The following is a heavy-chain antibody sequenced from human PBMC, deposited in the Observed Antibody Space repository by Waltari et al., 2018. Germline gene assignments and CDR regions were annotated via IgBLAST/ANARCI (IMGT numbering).Heavy chain of an antibody. V-gene: IGHV3-30-3*01. CDR3: ASGVLIAADDAFDI. D-gene: IGHD6-13*01. CDR2: ISYDGSNK. Sequence: HWVAVISYDGSNKYYADSVKGRFTISRDNSKNTLYLQMNSLRAEDTAVYYCASGVLIAADDAFDIWGQGTMVTVSS. J-gene: IGHJ3*02.